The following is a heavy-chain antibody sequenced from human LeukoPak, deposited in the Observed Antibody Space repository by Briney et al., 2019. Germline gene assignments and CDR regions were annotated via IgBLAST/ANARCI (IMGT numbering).Heavy chain of an antibody. V-gene: IGHV4-39*07. D-gene: IGHD5-12*01. CDR2: IYYSGST. J-gene: IGHJ4*02. CDR1: GGSISSSSYY. Sequence: SETLSLTCTVSGGSISSSSYYWGWIRQPPGKGLEWIGSIYYSGSTYYNPSLKSRVTISVDTSKNQFSLKLSSVTAADTAVYYCARDSGYLDWGQGTLVTVSS. CDR3: ARDSGYLD.